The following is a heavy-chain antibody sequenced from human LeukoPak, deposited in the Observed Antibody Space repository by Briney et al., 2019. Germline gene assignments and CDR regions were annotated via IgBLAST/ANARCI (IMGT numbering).Heavy chain of an antibody. J-gene: IGHJ3*02. CDR2: IYRAGDT. V-gene: IGHV3-13*01. Sequence: PGGSLRLSCAASGFTLSTYDMHWVRQPTGEGLEWVSIIYRAGDTYYPGSVKGRFTISRDNAKNSLYLQMNSLRAEDTAVYYCPSETSGSNHTPDIWGQGTTAT. CDR3: PSETSGSNHTPDI. CDR1: GFTLSTYD. D-gene: IGHD3-10*01.